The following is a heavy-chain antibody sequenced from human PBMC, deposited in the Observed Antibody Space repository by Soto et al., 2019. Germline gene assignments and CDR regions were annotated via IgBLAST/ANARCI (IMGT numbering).Heavy chain of an antibody. CDR2: IYYSGST. V-gene: IGHV4-59*01. CDR1: GGSISSYY. Sequence: PSETLSLTCTVSGGSISSYYWSWIRQPPGKGPEWIGYIYYSGSTNYNPSLKSRVTISVDTSKNQFSLKLSSVTAADTAVYFCASSYDYGDYYRHYFDYWGQGTLVTVSS. J-gene: IGHJ4*02. CDR3: ASSYDYGDYYRHYFDY. D-gene: IGHD4-17*01.